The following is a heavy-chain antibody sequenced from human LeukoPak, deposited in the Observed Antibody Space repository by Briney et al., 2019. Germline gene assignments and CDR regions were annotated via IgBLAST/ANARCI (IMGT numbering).Heavy chain of an antibody. CDR1: GYTFTSYG. D-gene: IGHD2-15*01. CDR3: ARAPTTIKDKRYYFDY. J-gene: IGHJ4*02. Sequence: VASVEVSCKASGYTFTSYGINWVRQAPGQGLEWMGVISAYNGNTNDAQKLQGRLTMTTDTSTSTAYMELRSLRSDDTAVYYCARAPTTIKDKRYYFDYWGQGTLVTVSS. CDR2: ISAYNGNT. V-gene: IGHV1-18*01.